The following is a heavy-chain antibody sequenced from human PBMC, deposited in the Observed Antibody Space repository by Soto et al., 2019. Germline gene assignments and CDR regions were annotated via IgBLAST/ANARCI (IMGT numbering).Heavy chain of an antibody. CDR3: AKENGGVEVAGWGDY. J-gene: IGHJ4*02. V-gene: IGHV3-23*01. D-gene: IGHD6-19*01. CDR2: ISGSGSST. CDR1: GFSFTSYA. Sequence: EVQLLESGGGLVQPGGSLRLSCAASGFSFTSYAMSWVRRAPGKGLEWGAGISGSGSSTHYADSMKGRFTISRDNSKNTLYLQMNSLRAEETAGFYCAKENGGVEVAGWGDYWGQGTLVTVSS.